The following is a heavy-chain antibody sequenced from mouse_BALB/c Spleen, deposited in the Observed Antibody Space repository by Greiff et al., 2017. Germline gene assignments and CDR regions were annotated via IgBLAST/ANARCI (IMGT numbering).Heavy chain of an antibody. J-gene: IGHJ4*01. D-gene: IGHD1-1*01. V-gene: IGHV2-6-7*01. CDR2: IWGDGST. CDR3: ARDRYYYGSSPYAMDY. CDR1: GFSLTGYG. Sequence: VQVVESGPGLVAPSQSLSITCTVSGFSLTGYGVNWVRQPPGKGLEWLGMIWGDGSTDYNSALKSRLSISKDNSKSQVFLKMNSLQTDDTARYYCARDRYYYGSSPYAMDYWGQGTSVTVSS.